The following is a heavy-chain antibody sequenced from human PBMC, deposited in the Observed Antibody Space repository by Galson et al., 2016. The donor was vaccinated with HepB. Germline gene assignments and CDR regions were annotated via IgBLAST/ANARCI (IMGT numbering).Heavy chain of an antibody. V-gene: IGHV4-39*01. D-gene: IGHD5-12*01. J-gene: IGHJ4*02. CDR3: ARRSYSNHLDY. CDR2: IYYTENT. CDR1: GASISGSEYY. Sequence: SETLSLTCTVSGASISGSEYYWGWIRQPPGRGLEWIGSIYYTENTYYNPSLKSRVTISVDTSKNQFSLKLTSVTAADTTVYFCARRSYSNHLDYWGQGTLVIVSS.